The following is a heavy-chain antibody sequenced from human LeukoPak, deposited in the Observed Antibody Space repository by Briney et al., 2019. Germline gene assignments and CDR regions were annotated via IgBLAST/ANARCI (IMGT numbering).Heavy chain of an antibody. CDR2: IYYSGST. Sequence: KASETLSLTCTVSGGSISSYYWSWIRQPPGKGLEWIGYIYYSGSTNYNPSLKSRVTISVDTSKNQFSLKLSSVTAADTAVYYCARGPDYYGSGSYYHRLDYWGQGTLVTVSS. D-gene: IGHD3-10*01. CDR1: GGSISSYY. V-gene: IGHV4-59*01. J-gene: IGHJ4*02. CDR3: ARGPDYYGSGSYYHRLDY.